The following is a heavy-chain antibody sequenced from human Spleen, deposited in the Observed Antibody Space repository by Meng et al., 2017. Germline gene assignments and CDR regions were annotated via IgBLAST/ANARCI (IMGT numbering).Heavy chain of an antibody. Sequence: GESLKISCAASGFTFSNYAIHWVRQAPGKGLQWVAIISYDGNNPYYADSVKGRSTISRDNSKNTLYLQMSSLRPEDTAMYYCARGSNFYDSYVLSDFDYWGQGTLVTVSS. CDR3: ARGSNFYDSYVLSDFDY. CDR2: ISYDGNNP. V-gene: IGHV3-30*04. J-gene: IGHJ4*02. CDR1: GFTFSNYA. D-gene: IGHD3-22*01.